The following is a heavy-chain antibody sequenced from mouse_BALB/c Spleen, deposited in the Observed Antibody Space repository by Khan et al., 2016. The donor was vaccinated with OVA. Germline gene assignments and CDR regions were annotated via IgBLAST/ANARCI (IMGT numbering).Heavy chain of an antibody. CDR3: ARRGLRLDVDY. Sequence: QVQLKESGAELAKPGASVKMSCKASGYTFINYWILWVKQRPGQGLEWIGYINPSTGYTEYNQNFKDKATLTADKSSSTAYMQLSSLTSKDSAVYYCARRGLRLDVDYWGKGTTLTVSS. CDR2: INPSTGYT. V-gene: IGHV1-7*01. CDR1: GYTFINYW. J-gene: IGHJ2*01. D-gene: IGHD1-1*01.